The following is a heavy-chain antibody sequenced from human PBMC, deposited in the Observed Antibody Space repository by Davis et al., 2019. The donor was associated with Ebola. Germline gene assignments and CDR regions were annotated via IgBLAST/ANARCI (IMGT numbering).Heavy chain of an antibody. CDR3: ARFLSYPYYYYGMDV. CDR2: IYYSGST. J-gene: IGHJ6*02. D-gene: IGHD2/OR15-2a*01. V-gene: IGHV4-59*12. CDR1: GGSISSYY. Sequence: SETLSLTCTVSGGSISSYYWSWIRQHPGKGLEWIGYIYYSGSTYYNPSLKSRVTISVDTSKNQFSLKLSSVTAADTAVYYCARFLSYPYYYYGMDVWGQGTTVTVSS.